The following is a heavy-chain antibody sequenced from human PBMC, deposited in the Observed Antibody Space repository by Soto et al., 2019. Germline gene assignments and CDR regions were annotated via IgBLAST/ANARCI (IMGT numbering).Heavy chain of an antibody. V-gene: IGHV3-23*01. Sequence: GGSLRLSCAASGFTFSSYAMAWVRQAPGKGLEWVSGVSASGLNTDYADPVKGRFYISRDNSKNTLYLQMNSLRAEDTAVYYCAKDSVDCSGGSCYFIEYNWFDPWGQGTLVTVSS. D-gene: IGHD2-15*01. CDR2: VSASGLNT. CDR3: AKDSVDCSGGSCYFIEYNWFDP. J-gene: IGHJ5*02. CDR1: GFTFSSYA.